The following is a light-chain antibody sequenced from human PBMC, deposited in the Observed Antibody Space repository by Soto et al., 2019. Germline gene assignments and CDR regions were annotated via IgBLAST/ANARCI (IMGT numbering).Light chain of an antibody. Sequence: DIQMTQSPSSLSASVGDRVTITCRASQRISTYLNWYQQKPGQAPKLLIYVASLLQSGVPSRFSGSGSGTDFTLTISSLQPEDFATYYCQQSYSTPTFGQGTRLEI. CDR3: QQSYSTPT. CDR2: VAS. CDR1: QRISTY. J-gene: IGKJ5*01. V-gene: IGKV1-39*01.